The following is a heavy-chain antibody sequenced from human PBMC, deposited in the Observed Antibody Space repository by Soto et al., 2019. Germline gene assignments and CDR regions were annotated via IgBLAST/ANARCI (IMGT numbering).Heavy chain of an antibody. J-gene: IGHJ6*02. Sequence: QVQLVESGGGVVQPGRSLRLSCAASGFTFSSYGMHWVRQAPGKGLEWVAVIWYDGSNKYYADSVKGRFTISRDNSKNTLYLQMNSLRAEDTAVYYCAREYDSRVYRARKASPPYGMDVWGQGTTVTVSS. V-gene: IGHV3-33*01. CDR3: AREYDSRVYRARKASPPYGMDV. CDR1: GFTFSSYG. CDR2: IWYDGSNK. D-gene: IGHD3-9*01.